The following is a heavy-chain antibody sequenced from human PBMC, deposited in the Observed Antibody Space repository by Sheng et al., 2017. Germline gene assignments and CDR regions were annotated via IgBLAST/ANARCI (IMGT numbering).Heavy chain of an antibody. V-gene: IGHV4-30-2*01. Sequence: QLQLQESGSGLVKPSQTLSLTCAVSGGSISSGGHSWSWIRQPPGKGLEWIGYIYRNGRTYYNPSLKSRVSISIDRSKNQFSLKLSSVTAADTAVYYCVRGSPMDVWGQGTTVTVSS. CDR3: VRGSPMDV. CDR2: IYRNGRT. CDR1: GGSISSGGHS. J-gene: IGHJ6*02.